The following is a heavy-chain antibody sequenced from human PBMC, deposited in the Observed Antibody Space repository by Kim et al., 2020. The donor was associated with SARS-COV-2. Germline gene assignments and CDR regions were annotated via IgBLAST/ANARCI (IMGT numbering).Heavy chain of an antibody. CDR3: ATDSSSWYSDAFDI. Sequence: NPSRKSRVTISVDTSKNQCSLKLSSVTAADTAVYYCATDSSSWYSDAFDIWGQGTMVTVSS. D-gene: IGHD6-13*01. J-gene: IGHJ3*02. V-gene: IGHV4-59*01.